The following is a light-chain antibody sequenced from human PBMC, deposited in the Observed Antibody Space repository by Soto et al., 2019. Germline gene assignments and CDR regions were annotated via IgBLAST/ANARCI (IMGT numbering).Light chain of an antibody. J-gene: IGLJ2*01. Sequence: QSVLSQPASVSGSPGQSITISCTGVYIEVDTYHFVSWFQQHPGKVPKLIIYGATERPSGVSNRFSASTSGNTASLTIFGLQPEDEADYYCCTYVDINPIFGGGTKLTVL. V-gene: IGLV2-23*01. CDR1: YIEVDTYHF. CDR3: CTYVDINPI. CDR2: GAT.